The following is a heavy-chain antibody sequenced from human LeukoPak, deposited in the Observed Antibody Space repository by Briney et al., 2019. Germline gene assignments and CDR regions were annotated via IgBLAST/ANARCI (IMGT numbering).Heavy chain of an antibody. CDR3: ARQSRYSDSSGYFSDDY. CDR1: GGSVSSGSYY. D-gene: IGHD3-22*01. Sequence: NSSETLSLTCTVSGGSVSSGSYYWSWIRQPPGKGLEWIGYIYYSGSTNYNPSLKSRVTISVDTSKNQFSLKLSSVTAADTAVYYCARQSRYSDSSGYFSDDYWGQGTLVTVSS. CDR2: IYYSGST. J-gene: IGHJ4*02. V-gene: IGHV4-61*01.